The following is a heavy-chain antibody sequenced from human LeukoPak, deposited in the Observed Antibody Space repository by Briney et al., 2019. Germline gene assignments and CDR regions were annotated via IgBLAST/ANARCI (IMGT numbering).Heavy chain of an antibody. CDR3: ARGNDYTYYYYSYMDV. Sequence: GGSLRLSCAASGFTFSSYGMHWVRQAPGKGLEWVAVISYDGSNKYYADSVKGRFTISRDNAKNSLYLQTNSLRAEDTAVYYCARGNDYTYYYYSYMDVWGKGTTVTVSS. J-gene: IGHJ6*03. CDR1: GFTFSSYG. CDR2: ISYDGSNK. V-gene: IGHV3-30*03. D-gene: IGHD4-11*01.